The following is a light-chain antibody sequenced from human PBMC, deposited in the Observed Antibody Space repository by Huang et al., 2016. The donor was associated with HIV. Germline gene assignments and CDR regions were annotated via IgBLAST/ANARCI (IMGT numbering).Light chain of an antibody. Sequence: EIVLTQSPGTLSLSPGETATLSCRASQTLTNYYLAWYQQKPGQAPRLLIFGASSRATGIPDRCSASGSGTDFTLTISRLEPEDFAVYYCQQYGSSPRYTFGQGTKLEI. J-gene: IGKJ2*01. CDR3: QQYGSSPRYT. V-gene: IGKV3-20*01. CDR2: GAS. CDR1: QTLTNYY.